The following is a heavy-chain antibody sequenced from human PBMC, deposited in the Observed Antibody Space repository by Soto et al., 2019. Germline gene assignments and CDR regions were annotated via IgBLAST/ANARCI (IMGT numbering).Heavy chain of an antibody. CDR2: IYYIART. J-gene: IGHJ4*02. D-gene: IGHD3-10*01. CDR1: SGSISSYS. V-gene: IGHV4-59*01. Sequence: SETLSLTCTVSSGSISSYSWNWIRQPPGKGLVWIGYIYYIARTNHNPSLISPVTTSVRSSKNQFSLNLSSVTAADTAVYYCARGGLYTSGSFDYWGQGTLVTVS. CDR3: ARGGLYTSGSFDY.